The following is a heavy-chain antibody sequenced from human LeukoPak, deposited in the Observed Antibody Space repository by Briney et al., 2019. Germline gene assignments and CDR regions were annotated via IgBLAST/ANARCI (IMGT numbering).Heavy chain of an antibody. Sequence: PGGSLRLSCAASGFTFSSYGMHWVRQAPGKGLEWVAFIRYDGSNKYYADSVKGRFTISRDTSNNTLYLQLNSLRAEDTAVYYCAKDRWATQTTYDAFDIWGQGTMVTVSS. J-gene: IGHJ3*02. CDR3: AKDRWATQTTYDAFDI. CDR1: GFTFSSYG. D-gene: IGHD1-1*01. CDR2: IRYDGSNK. V-gene: IGHV3-30*02.